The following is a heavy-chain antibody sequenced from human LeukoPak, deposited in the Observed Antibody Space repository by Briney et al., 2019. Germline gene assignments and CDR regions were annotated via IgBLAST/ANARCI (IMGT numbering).Heavy chain of an antibody. CDR2: ISGSGGST. D-gene: IGHD1-26*01. CDR3: AKEGSYSGSYPDY. J-gene: IGHJ4*02. Sequence: GGSLRLSCAASGFTFSSYGMSWVRQAPGKGLEWVSAISGSGGSTYYADSVKGRFTISRDNSKNSLYLQMNSLRTEDTALYYCAKEGSYSGSYPDYWGQGTLVTVSS. CDR1: GFTFSSYG. V-gene: IGHV3-23*01.